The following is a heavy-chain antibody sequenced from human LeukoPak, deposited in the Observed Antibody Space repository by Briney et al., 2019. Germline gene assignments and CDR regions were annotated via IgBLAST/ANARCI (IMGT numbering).Heavy chain of an antibody. V-gene: IGHV4-61*08. CDR3: AREIAVAGTGGTFDY. CDR2: IHYSGST. CDR1: GGSISSGGYS. Sequence: SETLSLTCAVSGGSISSGGYSWSWIRQPPGKGLEWIGYIHYSGSTNYNPSLKSRVTISVDTSKNQFSLKLSSVTAADTAVYYCAREIAVAGTGGTFDYWGQGTLVTVSS. D-gene: IGHD6-19*01. J-gene: IGHJ4*02.